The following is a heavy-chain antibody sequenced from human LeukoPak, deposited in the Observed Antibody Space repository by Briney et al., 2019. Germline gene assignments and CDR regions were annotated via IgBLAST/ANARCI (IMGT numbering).Heavy chain of an antibody. CDR3: ARGNTIFGVVNIDY. CDR1: GGSISSYY. V-gene: IGHV4-59*08. D-gene: IGHD3-3*01. CDR2: IYYSGST. Sequence: SETLSLTCTVSGGSISSYYWSWIRQPPGKGLEWIGYIYYSGSTNYNPSLKSRVTISVDTSKNQFSLKLSSVTAADTAVYYCARGNTIFGVVNIDYWGQGTLVTVSS. J-gene: IGHJ4*02.